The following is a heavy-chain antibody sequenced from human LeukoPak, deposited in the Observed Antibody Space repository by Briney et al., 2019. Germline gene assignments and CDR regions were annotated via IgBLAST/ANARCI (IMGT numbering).Heavy chain of an antibody. CDR1: GFTFSSYG. CDR2: ISGSGGST. D-gene: IGHD3/OR15-3a*01. Sequence: GGSLRLSCAASGFTFSSYGMSWVRQAPGKGLEWVSAISGSGGSTYYADSVKGRFTISRDNSKNTLYLQMNSLRAEDTAVYYCAKSPHQKVFGLKIYYFDYWGQGTLVTVSS. CDR3: AKSPHQKVFGLKIYYFDY. V-gene: IGHV3-23*01. J-gene: IGHJ4*02.